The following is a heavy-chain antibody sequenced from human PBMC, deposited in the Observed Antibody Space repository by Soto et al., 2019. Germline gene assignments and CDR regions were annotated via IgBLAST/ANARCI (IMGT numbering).Heavy chain of an antibody. V-gene: IGHV4-31*03. CDR3: ARGMTTVTTFDY. Sequence: SETLSLTCTVSGGSISSGDYYWSWIRQHPGKGLEWIGYIYYSGSTYYNPSLKSRVTISVDTSKNQFSLKLSSVTAADTAVYYCARGMTTVTTFDYWGQGTLVTVSS. D-gene: IGHD4-17*01. J-gene: IGHJ4*02. CDR2: IYYSGST. CDR1: GGSISSGDYY.